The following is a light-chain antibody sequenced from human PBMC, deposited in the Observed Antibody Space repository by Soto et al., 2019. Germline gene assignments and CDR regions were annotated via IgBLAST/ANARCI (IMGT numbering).Light chain of an antibody. J-gene: IGKJ4*01. CDR1: QSVSSDY. CDR3: QKYGSSPFT. CDR2: RAS. Sequence: EIVLTQSPGTLSLSPGERATLSCRASQSVSSDYLAWYQQKPGQTTKVLIYRASSRATGIPDRFSGGGSGTDFTLTISRLEPEDFAVYYCQKYGSSPFTFGGGTKVEIK. V-gene: IGKV3-20*01.